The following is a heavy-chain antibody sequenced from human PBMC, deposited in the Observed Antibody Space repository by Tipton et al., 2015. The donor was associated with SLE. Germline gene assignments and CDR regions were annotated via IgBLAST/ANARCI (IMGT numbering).Heavy chain of an antibody. Sequence: LRLSCAVYGGSFSGYYWGWIRQPPGKGLEWIGSIYYSGSTYYNPSLKSRVTISVDTSKNQFSLKLSSVTAADTAVYYCASSSSWYPFDYWGQGTLVTVSS. CDR1: GGSFSGYY. V-gene: IGHV4-34*01. CDR2: IYYSGST. J-gene: IGHJ4*02. D-gene: IGHD6-13*01. CDR3: ASSSSWYPFDY.